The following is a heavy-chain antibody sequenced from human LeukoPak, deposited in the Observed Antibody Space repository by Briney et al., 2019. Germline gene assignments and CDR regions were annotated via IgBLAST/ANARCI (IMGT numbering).Heavy chain of an antibody. D-gene: IGHD3-22*01. V-gene: IGHV1-46*01. CDR3: ARDRVYYYDSTGYYSPQDGAFDI. Sequence: ASVKVSCKASGYTFTSYYMHWVRQAPGQGLEWMGIINPSGGSTSYAQKFQGRVTMTRDMSTSTVYMELSSLRSEDTAVYYCARDRVYYYDSTGYYSPQDGAFDIWGQGTMVTVSS. CDR2: INPSGGST. J-gene: IGHJ3*02. CDR1: GYTFTSYY.